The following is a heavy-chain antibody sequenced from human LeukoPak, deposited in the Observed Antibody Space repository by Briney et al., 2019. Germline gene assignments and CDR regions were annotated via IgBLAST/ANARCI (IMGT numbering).Heavy chain of an antibody. J-gene: IGHJ4*02. CDR2: IYSGDST. D-gene: IGHD3-22*01. V-gene: IGHV3-66*01. Sequence: PGGSRRLSCAASGFTVGSDYMSWVRQAPGKGLEWVSVIYSGDSTYYADSVKGRFTISRDNSKNTMYLQMNSLRAEDTAVYYCARGSSSGYYLAFDYWGQGTLVTVSS. CDR3: ARGSSSGYYLAFDY. CDR1: GFTVGSDY.